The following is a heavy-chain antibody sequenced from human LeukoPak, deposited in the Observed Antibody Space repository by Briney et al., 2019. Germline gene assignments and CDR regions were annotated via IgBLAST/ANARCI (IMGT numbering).Heavy chain of an antibody. CDR1: GFTFSSYA. J-gene: IGHJ4*02. CDR2: ISYDGSNK. Sequence: GALRISCGASGFTFSSYAMHWVRQAPGKGLEWGAVISYDGSNKYYADSVKGRFTISRDNSKNTLHLQMNSLRAEDTAVYYCARGDFREDLVVDYWGQGTLVTVSS. V-gene: IGHV3-30-3*01. D-gene: IGHD3-3*01. CDR3: ARGDFREDLVVDY.